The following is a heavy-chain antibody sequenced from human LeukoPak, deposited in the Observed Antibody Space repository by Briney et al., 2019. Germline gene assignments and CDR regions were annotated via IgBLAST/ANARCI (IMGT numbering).Heavy chain of an antibody. CDR3: ARGGIAVAGGGAFDI. CDR2: FYHSGST. V-gene: IGHV4-38-2*02. D-gene: IGHD6-19*01. CDR1: GYSISSGYY. Sequence: SETLSLTCTVSGYSISSGYYWGWIRQPPGKGLEWIGSFYHSGSTYYNPSLKSRVTISVDTSKNQFSLKLSSVTAADTAVYYCARGGIAVAGGGAFDIWGQGTMVTVSS. J-gene: IGHJ3*02.